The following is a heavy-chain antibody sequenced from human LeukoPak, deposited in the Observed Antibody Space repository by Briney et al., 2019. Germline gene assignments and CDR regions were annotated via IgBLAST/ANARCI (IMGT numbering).Heavy chain of an antibody. J-gene: IGHJ4*02. V-gene: IGHV1-2*04. CDR2: INPNSGGT. CDR3: ARGPATLRYFDWLSKKYYFDY. CDR1: GYTFTGYY. Sequence: GASVKVSCKASGYTFTGYYTHWVRQAPGQGLEWMGWINPNSGGTNYAQKFQGWVTMTRDTSISTAYMELSRLRSDDTAVYYCARGPATLRYFDWLSKKYYFDYWAREPWSPSPQ. D-gene: IGHD3-9*01.